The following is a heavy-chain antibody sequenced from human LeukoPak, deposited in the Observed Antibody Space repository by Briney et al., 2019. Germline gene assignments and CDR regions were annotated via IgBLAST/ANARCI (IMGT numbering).Heavy chain of an antibody. CDR1: GGTISSYY. Sequence: SQTLSLTCTVSGGTISSYYWNWIWQPPGKGLEWIGYIHYSGSTKYNPSLKSRVTISVDTSKNQFSLKLSSLTAADTAVYYCARWYTSGWAFDFWGQGTLVTVSS. D-gene: IGHD6-19*01. CDR3: ARWYTSGWAFDF. J-gene: IGHJ4*02. V-gene: IGHV4-59*08. CDR2: IHYSGST.